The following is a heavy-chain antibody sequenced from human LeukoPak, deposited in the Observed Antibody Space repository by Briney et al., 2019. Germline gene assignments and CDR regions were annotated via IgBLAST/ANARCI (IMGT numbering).Heavy chain of an antibody. V-gene: IGHV1-8*01. CDR3: ARSSSGWLIYFDY. Sequence: GASVKVSCKASGYTFTSYDINWVRQAAGQGLEWMGFMNPDSGNTVYAQKFQGRVTMTTNTSISTAYMELSSLRSEDTAVYYCARSSSGWLIYFDYWGQGTLVTVSS. J-gene: IGHJ4*02. CDR1: GYTFTSYD. D-gene: IGHD6-19*01. CDR2: MNPDSGNT.